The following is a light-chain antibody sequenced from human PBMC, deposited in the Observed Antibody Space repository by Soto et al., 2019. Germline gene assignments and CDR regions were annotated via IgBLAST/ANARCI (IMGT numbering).Light chain of an antibody. J-gene: IGLJ1*01. CDR2: EVN. Sequence: QSALTQPASVSGSPGQSITISCTGTSSDVGGFNYVSWYQQHPGKAPKLMIYEVNNRPSGVSNRFSGSKSGNTASLTISGLQAGDEADYYCSSYTSSSTFYVFGSGTK. CDR3: SSYTSSSTFYV. CDR1: SSDVGGFNY. V-gene: IGLV2-14*01.